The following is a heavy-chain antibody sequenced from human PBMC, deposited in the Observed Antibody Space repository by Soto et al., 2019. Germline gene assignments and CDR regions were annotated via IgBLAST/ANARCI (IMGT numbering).Heavy chain of an antibody. J-gene: IGHJ4*02. CDR3: ASSYYYDSSGWIYYFDY. CDR2: IIPIFGTA. Sequence: SVKVSCKASGGTFSSYAISWVRQAPGQRLEWMGGIIPIFGTANYAQKFQGRVTITADESTSTAYMELSSLRSEDTAVYYCASSYYYDSSGWIYYFDYWGQGTLVTVSS. V-gene: IGHV1-69*13. D-gene: IGHD3-22*01. CDR1: GGTFSSYA.